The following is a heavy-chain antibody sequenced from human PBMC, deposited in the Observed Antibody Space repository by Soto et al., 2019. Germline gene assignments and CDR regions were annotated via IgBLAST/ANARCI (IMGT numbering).Heavy chain of an antibody. CDR3: ARGPDYGSGSPYFDY. CDR1: GGSFSGYY. J-gene: IGHJ4*02. D-gene: IGHD3-10*01. CDR2: INHSGST. Sequence: QVQLQQWGAGLLKPSETLSLTCAVYGGSFSGYYWSWIRQPPGKGLEWIGEINHSGSTNYNPSLKSRGTISVDTSKNQFSLKLSAVTAAVTAVYYCARGPDYGSGSPYFDYWGQGTLVTVSS. V-gene: IGHV4-34*01.